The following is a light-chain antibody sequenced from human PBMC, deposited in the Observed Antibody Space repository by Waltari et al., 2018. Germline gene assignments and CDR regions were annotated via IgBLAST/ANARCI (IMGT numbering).Light chain of an antibody. CDR2: EGS. Sequence: QSALTQPASVSGSPGQSITISCTGSSSDVGSYNLVSWYQLRPGKAPKLLIYEGSKRPSGVSNRFAGSKSRHTASLTISGLQTEDEADYYCCSYAGSTSPRVFGGGTKLSVL. CDR3: CSYAGSTSPRV. V-gene: IGLV2-23*01. CDR1: SSDVGSYNL. J-gene: IGLJ3*02.